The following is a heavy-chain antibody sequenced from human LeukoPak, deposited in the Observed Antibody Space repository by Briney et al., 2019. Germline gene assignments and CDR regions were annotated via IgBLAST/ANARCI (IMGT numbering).Heavy chain of an antibody. CDR3: AANTHSGY. V-gene: IGHV3-7*05. CDR2: IKEDGSEK. D-gene: IGHD3-16*01. J-gene: IGHJ4*02. Sequence: GGSLRLSCAASGFTFSSSWMKCVRQAPGKGLESVAVIKEDGSEKLYVDSVKGRFAISRDNAKNSLYLQMNNVRAEDTAVYFCAANTHSGYWGQGALVTVSS. CDR1: GFTFSSSW.